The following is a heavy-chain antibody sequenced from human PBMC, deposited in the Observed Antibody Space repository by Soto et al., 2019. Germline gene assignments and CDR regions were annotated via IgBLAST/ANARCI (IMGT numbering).Heavy chain of an antibody. CDR3: AKRTGRYFDY. Sequence: QVQLVQSGTAVKKSGASMKISCKASGYTFTSHAVHWVRQAPGQRLEWIGWINVGNGNTKYSQTFQGRVTITRDTSANTAYMELSSLGSEDTAVYYCAKRTGRYFDYWGQGTLVTVSS. V-gene: IGHV1-3*01. CDR1: GYTFTSHA. D-gene: IGHD1-1*01. J-gene: IGHJ4*02. CDR2: INVGNGNT.